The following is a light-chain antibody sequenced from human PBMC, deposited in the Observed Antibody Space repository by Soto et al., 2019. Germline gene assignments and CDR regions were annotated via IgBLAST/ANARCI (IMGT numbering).Light chain of an antibody. Sequence: QAVVTQPPSASGTPGQRVNISCSGSSSNIGSNTVNWYQQVPGTAPKLLIYSNDQRPSGVPDRFSGSKSGTSASLAISGLQSEDEADYSCAAWDDSLSGPVFGGGTKLTVL. J-gene: IGLJ2*01. CDR3: AAWDDSLSGPV. CDR1: SSNIGSNT. V-gene: IGLV1-44*01. CDR2: SND.